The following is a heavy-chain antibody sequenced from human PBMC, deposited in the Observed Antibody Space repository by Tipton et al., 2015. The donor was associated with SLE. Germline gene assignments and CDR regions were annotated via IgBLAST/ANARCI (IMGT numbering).Heavy chain of an antibody. Sequence: TLSLTCAVYGGSFSGYYWGWIRQPPRKGLEWIGEINHSGSTNYNPSLKSRVTIPVDTSKNQFSLKLSSVTAAGTAVYYWARGARHWYFDLWGRGTLVTVSA. J-gene: IGHJ2*01. CDR2: INHSGST. V-gene: IGHV4-34*01. CDR3: ARGARHWYFDL. CDR1: GGSFSGYY.